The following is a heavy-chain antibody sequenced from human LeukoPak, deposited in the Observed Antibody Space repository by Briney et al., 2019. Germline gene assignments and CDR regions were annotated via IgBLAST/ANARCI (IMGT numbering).Heavy chain of an antibody. J-gene: IGHJ4*02. CDR1: GGTFSSYA. Sequence: SVKVSCKASGGTFSSYAISWVRQAPGQGLEWMGGIIPIFGTANYAQKFQGRVTITADESTSTAYMELSSLRSEDTAVYYCARAYRRGSRGYSYGTKFDYWGQGTLVTVSS. V-gene: IGHV1-69*13. D-gene: IGHD5-18*01. CDR2: IIPIFGTA. CDR3: ARAYRRGSRGYSYGTKFDY.